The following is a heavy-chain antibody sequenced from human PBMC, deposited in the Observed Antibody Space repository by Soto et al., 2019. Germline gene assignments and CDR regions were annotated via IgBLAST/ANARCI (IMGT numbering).Heavy chain of an antibody. CDR1: GFTFSSYG. Sequence: GSLRLSCAASGFTFSSYGMHWVRQAPGKGLEWVAVIWYDGSNKYYADSVKGRFTISRDNSKNTLYLQMNSLRAEDTAVYYCARDLFPGYMDVWGKGTTVTVSS. CDR3: ARDLFPGYMDV. D-gene: IGHD1-1*01. CDR2: IWYDGSNK. V-gene: IGHV3-33*01. J-gene: IGHJ6*03.